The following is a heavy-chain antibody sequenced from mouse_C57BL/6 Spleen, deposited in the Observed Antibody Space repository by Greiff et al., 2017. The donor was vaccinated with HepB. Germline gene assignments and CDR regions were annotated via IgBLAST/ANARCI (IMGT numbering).Heavy chain of an antibody. V-gene: IGHV1-19*01. Sequence: VQLQQSGPVLVKPGASVKMSCKASGYTFTDYYMNWVKQSHGKSLEWIGVINPYNGGTSYNQKFKGKATLTVDKSSSTAYMELNSLTSEDSAVYYCARGSSGYGSAMDYWGQGTSVTVSS. D-gene: IGHD3-2*02. J-gene: IGHJ4*01. CDR1: GYTFTDYY. CDR3: ARGSSGYGSAMDY. CDR2: INPYNGGT.